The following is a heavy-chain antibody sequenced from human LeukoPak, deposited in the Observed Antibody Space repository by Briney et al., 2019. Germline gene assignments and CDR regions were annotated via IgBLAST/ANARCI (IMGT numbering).Heavy chain of an antibody. J-gene: IGHJ4*02. Sequence: PGGSLRLSCAASGFTFSSYGMHWVRQAPGKGLEWEAVISYDGSNKYYADSVKGRFTISRDNSKNTLYLQMNSLRAEDTAVYYCAKPVGNWNYVFDYWGQGTLVTVSS. V-gene: IGHV3-30*18. D-gene: IGHD1-7*01. CDR1: GFTFSSYG. CDR3: AKPVGNWNYVFDY. CDR2: ISYDGSNK.